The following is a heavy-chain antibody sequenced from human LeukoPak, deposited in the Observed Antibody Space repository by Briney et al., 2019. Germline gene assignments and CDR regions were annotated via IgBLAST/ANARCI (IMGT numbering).Heavy chain of an antibody. CDR2: IDPNSGVT. D-gene: IGHD1-1*01. Sequence: GASVKVSCKASGGTFSSYAISWVRQAPGQGLEWLGWIDPNSGVTNYAQKFQGRVAMTRDTSISTAYMELSRLRSDDSAVYYCARAKRLPLDYWGQGTLVTVSS. V-gene: IGHV1-2*02. CDR1: GGTFSSYA. J-gene: IGHJ4*02. CDR3: ARAKRLPLDY.